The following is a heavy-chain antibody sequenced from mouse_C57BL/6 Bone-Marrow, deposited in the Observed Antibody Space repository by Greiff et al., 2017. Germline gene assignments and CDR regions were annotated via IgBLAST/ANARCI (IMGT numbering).Heavy chain of an antibody. CDR1: GFTFSSYA. Sequence: EVMLVESGEGLVKPGGSLKLSCAASGFTFSSYAMSWVRQTPEKRLEWVAYISSGGDSIYYADTGQGRFTISRDNARNTLYLQMSSLKSEDTAMYYCTRDYYYGFYAMDYWGQGTSVTVSS. D-gene: IGHD1-1*01. V-gene: IGHV5-9-1*02. CDR3: TRDYYYGFYAMDY. J-gene: IGHJ4*01. CDR2: ISSGGDSI.